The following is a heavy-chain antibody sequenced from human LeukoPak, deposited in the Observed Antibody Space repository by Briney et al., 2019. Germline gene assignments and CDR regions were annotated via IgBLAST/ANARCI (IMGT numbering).Heavy chain of an antibody. Sequence: ASVKVSCKASGYTFTSYGISWVRQAPGQGLEWMGWISACNGNTNYAQKLQGRVTMTTDTSTSTAYMELRSLRSDDTAVYYCARDKYYDILTGYYTETDDYYYYGMDVWGQGTTVTVSS. CDR1: GYTFTSYG. D-gene: IGHD3-9*01. V-gene: IGHV1-18*01. CDR2: ISACNGNT. J-gene: IGHJ6*02. CDR3: ARDKYYDILTGYYTETDDYYYYGMDV.